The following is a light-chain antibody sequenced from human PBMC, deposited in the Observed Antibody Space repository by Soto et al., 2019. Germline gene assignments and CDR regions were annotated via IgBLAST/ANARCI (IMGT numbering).Light chain of an antibody. J-gene: IGLJ1*01. V-gene: IGLV2-11*01. CDR3: NSHTATTTRI. Sequence: QSLLTQPRSVYGSPGQSVGISCTGTRSDVGGYKYVSWYQQHPGKAPKVMLYDVSKRPSGVPDRFSGSKSGDTASLTISGLQPEDDADYYCNSHTATTTRIFGTGTKVTVL. CDR1: RSDVGGYKY. CDR2: DVS.